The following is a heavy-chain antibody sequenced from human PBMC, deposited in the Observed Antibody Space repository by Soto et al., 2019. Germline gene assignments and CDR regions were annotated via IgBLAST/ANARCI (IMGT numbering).Heavy chain of an antibody. D-gene: IGHD6-13*01. CDR3: ARDSTSWCPYYDIDV. Sequence: SETLSLTCTVSGDSVSSGDYYWTWIRQPPGKGLEWVRHIYYSGSTNYNPSLKSRVTISVETSKNQFSLSLNSVTAPDTAVYYCARDSTSWCPYYDIDVWAQGTTVTVSS. V-gene: IGHV4-61*08. CDR1: GDSVSSGDYY. CDR2: IYYSGST. J-gene: IGHJ6*02.